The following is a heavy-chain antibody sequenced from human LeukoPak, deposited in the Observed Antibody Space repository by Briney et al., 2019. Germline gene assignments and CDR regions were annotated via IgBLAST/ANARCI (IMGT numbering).Heavy chain of an antibody. D-gene: IGHD4-23*01. CDR3: AKDLYGGNSGVFDY. V-gene: IGHV3-48*03. J-gene: IGHJ4*02. CDR2: IIGDGTTT. CDR1: GFTFSTYE. Sequence: PGGSLRLSCAASGFTFSTYEMNWVRQAPGKGLEWLSYIIGDGTTTQYAESVRDRFTISRDNDKNSLYLQMNSLRAEDMALYYCAKDLYGGNSGVFDYWGQGTLVTVSS.